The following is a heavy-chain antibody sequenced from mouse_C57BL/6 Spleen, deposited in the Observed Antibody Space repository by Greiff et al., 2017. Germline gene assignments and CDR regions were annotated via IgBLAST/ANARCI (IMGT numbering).Heavy chain of an antibody. V-gene: IGHV1-64*01. D-gene: IGHD4-1*02. Sequence: QVQLQQPGAELVKPGASVKLSCKASGYTFPSYWMHWVKQRPGQGLEWIGMIHPNSGSTNYNEKFKSKATLTVDKSSSTAYMQLSSLTSEDSAVYYCAINWDGYYFDYWGQGTTLTVSS. CDR1: GYTFPSYW. CDR2: IHPNSGST. CDR3: AINWDGYYFDY. J-gene: IGHJ2*01.